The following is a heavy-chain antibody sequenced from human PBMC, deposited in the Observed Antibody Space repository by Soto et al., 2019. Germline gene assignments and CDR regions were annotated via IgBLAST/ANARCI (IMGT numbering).Heavy chain of an antibody. J-gene: IGHJ6*03. CDR2: ISWNSGSI. CDR3: AKGKENYYYMDV. CDR1: GFTFDDYA. V-gene: IGHV3-9*01. Sequence: SLKISCVASGFTFDDYAMHWVRQAPGKGLEWVSGISWNSGSIGYADSVKGRFTISRDNAKNSLYLQMNSLRAEDTALYYCAKGKENYYYMDVWGKGTTVTVSS.